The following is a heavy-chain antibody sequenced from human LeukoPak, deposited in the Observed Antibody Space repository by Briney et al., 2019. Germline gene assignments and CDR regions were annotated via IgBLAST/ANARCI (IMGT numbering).Heavy chain of an antibody. D-gene: IGHD3-3*01. V-gene: IGHV3-20*04. CDR3: ARDDFGVVIIRGRFDY. J-gene: IGHJ4*02. CDR1: RFTFDDYG. Sequence: GGSLKLSCAASRFTFDDYGVSGSRQAPGKGLEWFWGFNCNGGTTASAASVNRRFTISRDNAKNSLYLQMNSLRAEDTALYYCARDDFGVVIIRGRFDYWGQGTLVTVSS. CDR2: FNCNGGTT.